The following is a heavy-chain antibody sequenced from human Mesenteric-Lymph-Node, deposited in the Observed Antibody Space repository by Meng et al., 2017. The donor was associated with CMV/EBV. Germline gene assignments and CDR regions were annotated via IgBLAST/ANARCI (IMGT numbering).Heavy chain of an antibody. Sequence: ASVKVSCKASGYTFTSYYMHWVRQAPGQGLEWMGIINPSGGSTSYAQKFQGRVTMTRDTSTSTAYMELSSLRSEDTAVYYCARELFTIFGVVINYYYGMDVWGQGTTVTVSS. D-gene: IGHD3-3*01. V-gene: IGHV1-46*01. CDR2: INPSGGST. CDR1: GYTFTSYY. J-gene: IGHJ6*02. CDR3: ARELFTIFGVVINYYYGMDV.